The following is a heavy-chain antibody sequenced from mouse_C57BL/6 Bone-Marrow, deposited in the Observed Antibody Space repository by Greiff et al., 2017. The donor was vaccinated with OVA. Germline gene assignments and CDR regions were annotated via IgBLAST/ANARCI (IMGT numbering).Heavy chain of an antibody. V-gene: IGHV1-20*01. CDR2: INPYNGDT. CDR1: GYSFTGYF. J-gene: IGHJ4*01. D-gene: IGHD5-5*01. Sequence: VQLKQSGPELVKPGDSVKISCKASGYSFTGYFMNWVMQSHGKSLEWIGLINPYNGDTFYNQKFKGKATLTVDKSSSTAHMELRSLTSEDSAVYYCARLPYYAMDYWGQGTSVTVSS. CDR3: ARLPYYAMDY.